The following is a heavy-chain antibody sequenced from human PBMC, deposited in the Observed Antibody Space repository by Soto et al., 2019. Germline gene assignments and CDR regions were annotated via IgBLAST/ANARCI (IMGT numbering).Heavy chain of an antibody. CDR3: ARLYSSGWYYFDY. Sequence: QVQLQQWGAGLLKPSETLSLTCAVYGGSFSGYYWSWIRQPPGKGLEWIGEINHSGSTNYNPSLKSRVTISVDTSKNQFSLKLSSVTAADTAVYYCARLYSSGWYYFDYWGQGTLVTFSS. V-gene: IGHV4-34*01. CDR2: INHSGST. CDR1: GGSFSGYY. J-gene: IGHJ4*02. D-gene: IGHD6-19*01.